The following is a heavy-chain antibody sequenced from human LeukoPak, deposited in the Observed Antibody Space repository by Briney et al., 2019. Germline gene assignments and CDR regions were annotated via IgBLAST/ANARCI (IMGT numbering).Heavy chain of an antibody. J-gene: IGHJ4*02. D-gene: IGHD2-2*01. CDR1: GFTFSSYS. CDR3: ARDPGYCSSTSCYEDYFDY. V-gene: IGHV3-21*01. Sequence: GGSLRLSCAASGFTFSSYSMNWVRQAPGKGLEWVSSISSSSSYIYYADSVKGRFTISRDNAKNSLYLQMNSLRAEDTAVYYCARDPGYCSSTSCYEDYFDYWGQGTLVTVSS. CDR2: ISSSSSYI.